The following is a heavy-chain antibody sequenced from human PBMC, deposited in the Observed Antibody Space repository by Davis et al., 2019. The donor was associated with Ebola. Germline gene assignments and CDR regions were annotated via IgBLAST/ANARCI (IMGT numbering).Heavy chain of an antibody. CDR3: ARELVIMFGGVLDP. V-gene: IGHV1-8*01. D-gene: IGHD3-16*01. J-gene: IGHJ5*02. CDR2: MNPSSGDT. Sequence: AASVKVFCKASGYTFSSYDINWLRQANGQGLEWMGWMNPSSGDTGYAQKFQGRVTMTGDISTSTAYMELSSLTSEDTAVYYCARELVIMFGGVLDPWGQGTLVTVSS. CDR1: GYTFSSYD.